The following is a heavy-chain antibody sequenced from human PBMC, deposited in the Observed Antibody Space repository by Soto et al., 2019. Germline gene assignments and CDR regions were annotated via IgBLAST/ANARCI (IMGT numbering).Heavy chain of an antibody. CDR2: ISSSGSTI. V-gene: IGHV3-21*04. CDR3: ARDGSWTVYGMDV. D-gene: IGHD2-15*01. Sequence: EVQLVESGGGLVKPGGSLRLSCAASGFTFSSYSMNWIRQAPGKGLEWVSSISSSGSTIYYADSVKGRFTISRDNAKNSLYLQMNSLRAEDTAVYYCARDGSWTVYGMDVWGQGTTVTVSS. CDR1: GFTFSSYS. J-gene: IGHJ6*02.